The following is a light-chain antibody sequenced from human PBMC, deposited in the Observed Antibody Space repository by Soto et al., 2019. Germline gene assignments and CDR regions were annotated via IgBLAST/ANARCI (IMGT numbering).Light chain of an antibody. J-gene: IGLJ1*01. Sequence: QSALTQPASVSGSPGPSITVSFTGTSSDVGGYDYVSWYQQHPGNAPKLLISDVTNRPSGVSNRFSGSKSGNTASLTISGLQTEDEADYYCTSYTSSSTYVFGTGTKATVL. CDR3: TSYTSSSTYV. V-gene: IGLV2-14*01. CDR1: SSDVGGYDY. CDR2: DVT.